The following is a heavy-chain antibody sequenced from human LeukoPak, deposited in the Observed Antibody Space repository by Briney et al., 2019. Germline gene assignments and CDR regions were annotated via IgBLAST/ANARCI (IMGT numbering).Heavy chain of an antibody. CDR3: AREYGDQGTRNFDY. CDR1: GASISTYF. Sequence: SETLSLTCTVSGASISTYFWTWIRQPAGKGLEWIGRIYPNGAINYNPSLKSRVTMSVDTSTNQFSLKLISVTAADTAVYYCAREYGDQGTRNFDYWGQGGLVTVSS. V-gene: IGHV4-4*07. CDR2: IYPNGAI. D-gene: IGHD4-17*01. J-gene: IGHJ4*02.